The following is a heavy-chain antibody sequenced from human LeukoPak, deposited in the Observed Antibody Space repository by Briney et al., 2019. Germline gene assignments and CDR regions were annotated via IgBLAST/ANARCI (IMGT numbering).Heavy chain of an antibody. CDR1: GFTVSSNY. CDR3: ARDRSSSWSAFDY. V-gene: IGHV3-66*02. D-gene: IGHD6-13*01. Sequence: GGSLRLSCAASGFTVSSNYMTWVRQAPGKGLEWVSLIYSGGSTSYADSVKGRFTISRDNSKNTLYLQMNSLRAEDTAVYYCARDRSSSWSAFDYWGQGTLVTVSS. J-gene: IGHJ4*02. CDR2: IYSGGST.